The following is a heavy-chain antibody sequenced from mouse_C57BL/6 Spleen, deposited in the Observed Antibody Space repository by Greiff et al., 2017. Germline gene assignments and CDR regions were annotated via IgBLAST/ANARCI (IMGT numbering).Heavy chain of an antibody. CDR2: ISSGGDYI. V-gene: IGHV5-9-1*02. CDR3: TREYYYGSSSWYFDV. D-gene: IGHD1-1*01. CDR1: GFTFSSYA. Sequence: EVQRVESGEGLVKPGGSLKLSCAASGFTFSSYAMSWVRQTPEKRLEWVAYISSGGDYIYYADTVKGRFTISRDNARNTLYLQMSSLKSEDTAMYYCTREYYYGSSSWYFDVWGTGTTVTVSS. J-gene: IGHJ1*03.